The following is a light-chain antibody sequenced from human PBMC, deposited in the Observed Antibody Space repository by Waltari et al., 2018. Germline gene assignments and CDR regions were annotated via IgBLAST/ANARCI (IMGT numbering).Light chain of an antibody. CDR3: AAWDDSLNGPV. J-gene: IGLJ2*01. CDR2: RNK. V-gene: IGLV1-44*01. Sequence: QSVLTQPPSASGTPGQRVTISCSGSNSNIGSNTVNWYQQLPGTAPKLLIYRNKQRPSGVPDRFSGSKSGTSASLAISGLQSEDEADYYCAAWDDSLNGPVFGGGTKLTVL. CDR1: NSNIGSNT.